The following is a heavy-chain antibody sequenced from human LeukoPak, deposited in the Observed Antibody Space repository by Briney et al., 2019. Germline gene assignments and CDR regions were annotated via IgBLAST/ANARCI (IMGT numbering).Heavy chain of an antibody. CDR1: GFTFSSYW. Sequence: GGSLRLSCAASGFTFSSYWMNWARQAPGKGLEWVANIKQDGSEKYYVDSVKGRFTISRDNAKNSLYLQMNSLRAEDTAVYYCARDAFTYYPFDYWGQGTLVTVSS. D-gene: IGHD2/OR15-2a*01. CDR3: ARDAFTYYPFDY. V-gene: IGHV3-7*03. CDR2: IKQDGSEK. J-gene: IGHJ4*02.